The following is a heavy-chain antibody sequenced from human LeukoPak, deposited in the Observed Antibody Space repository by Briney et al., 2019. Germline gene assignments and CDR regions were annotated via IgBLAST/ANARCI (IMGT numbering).Heavy chain of an antibody. CDR3: ARDRGQWLAIYYFDY. D-gene: IGHD6-19*01. Sequence: PSETLSLTCAVSGYSISSGYYWGWIRPPPGKGPEGIGSIYHSGSTYYNPSLKSRVTISVDTSKNQFSLKLSSVTAADTAVYYCARDRGQWLAIYYFDYWGQGTLVTVSS. CDR2: IYHSGST. CDR1: GYSISSGYY. J-gene: IGHJ4*02. V-gene: IGHV4-38-2*02.